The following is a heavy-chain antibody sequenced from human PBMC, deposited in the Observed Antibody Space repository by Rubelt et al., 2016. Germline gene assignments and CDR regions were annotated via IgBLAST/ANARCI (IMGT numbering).Heavy chain of an antibody. D-gene: IGHD3-22*01. CDR3: ARDGQGYYDSSGYYVYYYYYGMDV. Sequence: KGLEWVGRTRNKANSYTTEYAASVKGRFTISRDGSKNSLYLQMNSLKTEDTAVYYCARDGQGYYDSSGYYVYYYYYGMDVWGQGTTVTVSS. J-gene: IGHJ6*02. CDR2: TRNKANSYTT. V-gene: IGHV3-72*01.